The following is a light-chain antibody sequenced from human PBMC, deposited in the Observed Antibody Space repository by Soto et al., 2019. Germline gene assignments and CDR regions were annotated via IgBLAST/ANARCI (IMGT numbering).Light chain of an antibody. CDR1: QSVISN. CDR3: QQYNSWPPIT. Sequence: EIVMTQSPATVSVSPGDRASLSFGASQSVISNLAGYQQKPGQAPRLLIYGASTRATDIPARFSGSGSGTEFTLTISGLQSEDFAVYYCQQYNSWPPITFGQGTRLEIK. CDR2: GAS. J-gene: IGKJ5*01. V-gene: IGKV3D-15*01.